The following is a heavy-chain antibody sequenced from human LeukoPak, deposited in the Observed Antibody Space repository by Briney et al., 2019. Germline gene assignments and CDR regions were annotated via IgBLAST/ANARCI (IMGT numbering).Heavy chain of an antibody. Sequence: SETLSLTCSVSGVSNSSGGFYWSWIRQLPGKGLEWIGYIYYTGTTYYNPSLRTRVIISVDTSKNQFSLKVNSVTASDTAVYYCSTSDDSSGYLTSFDPWGQGTLVTVSS. V-gene: IGHV4-31*03. CDR2: IYYTGTT. D-gene: IGHD3-22*01. CDR3: STSDDSSGYLTSFDP. J-gene: IGHJ5*02. CDR1: GVSNSSGGFY.